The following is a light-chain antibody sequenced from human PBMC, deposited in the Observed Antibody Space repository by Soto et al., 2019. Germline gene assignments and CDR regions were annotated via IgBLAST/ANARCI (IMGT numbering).Light chain of an antibody. CDR2: GAS. V-gene: IGKV3D-20*02. J-gene: IGKJ5*01. Sequence: EILVTESIGTLSSPLGLRAIHARRASQSVSSSYLAWYQQKPGQAPRLLIYGASSRATGIPARFSGSGAGPDFTLTRSRLEPEEFAVYYCQQRNYWQVTFGQGTRLEIK. CDR1: QSVSSSY. CDR3: QQRNYWQVT.